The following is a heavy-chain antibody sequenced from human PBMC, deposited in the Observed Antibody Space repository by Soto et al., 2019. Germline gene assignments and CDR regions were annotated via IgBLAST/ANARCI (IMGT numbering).Heavy chain of an antibody. CDR2: LAPYNGNT. V-gene: IGHV1-18*01. D-gene: IGHD4-17*01. J-gene: IGHJ1*01. CDR3: ARGVDVYYGDYGYFQH. Sequence: QVQLVQSGAEVKKPGASVKVSCKTSGYSFRDYVISWVRQAPGQGLEWLGWLAPYNGNTRNAQKIQGRVTMTTDTSTSTAYMELRSLTADDTALYYCARGVDVYYGDYGYFQHWGQGTLVTVSS. CDR1: GYSFRDYV.